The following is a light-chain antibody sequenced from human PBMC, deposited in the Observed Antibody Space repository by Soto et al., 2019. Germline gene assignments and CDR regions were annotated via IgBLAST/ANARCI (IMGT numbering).Light chain of an antibody. V-gene: IGKV1-39*01. CDR1: QSISSY. CDR2: AAS. Sequence: DIQMTQSPSPLSASVGDRVTITCRASQSISSYLNWYQQKPGKAPKLLIYAASSLQSGVPSRFSGSGSGTDFTLTISSLQPEDFATYYCQQSYSTPRTFGQGTRWISN. J-gene: IGKJ1*01. CDR3: QQSYSTPRT.